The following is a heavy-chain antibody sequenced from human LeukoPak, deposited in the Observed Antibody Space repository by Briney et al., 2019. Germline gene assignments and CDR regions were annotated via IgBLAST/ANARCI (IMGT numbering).Heavy chain of an antibody. CDR2: IYDRGST. D-gene: IGHD6-19*01. Sequence: SETLSLTCTVSGGSIGSYYWSWIRQPPGKGLEWIGYIYDRGSTTYNPSLKSRVTMSLDTSKNQFSLRLSSVTAADTAVYYCAREGYSSGWYKFDPWGQGTLVTVSS. V-gene: IGHV4-59*01. J-gene: IGHJ5*02. CDR3: AREGYSSGWYKFDP. CDR1: GGSIGSYY.